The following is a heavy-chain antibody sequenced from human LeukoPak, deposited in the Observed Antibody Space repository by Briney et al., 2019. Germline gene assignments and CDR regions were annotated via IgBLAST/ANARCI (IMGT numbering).Heavy chain of an antibody. CDR2: ISYDGSNK. V-gene: IGHV3-30*03. CDR3: ARDLSITLLRGVIE. D-gene: IGHD3-10*01. J-gene: IGHJ4*02. CDR1: GFTFSSYS. Sequence: GGSLRLSCAASGFTFSSYSMNWVRQAPGKGLEWVAVISYDGSNKYYADSVKGRFTISRDNAKNSLYLQMNSLRAEDTAVYYCARDLSITLLRGVIEWGQGTLVTVSS.